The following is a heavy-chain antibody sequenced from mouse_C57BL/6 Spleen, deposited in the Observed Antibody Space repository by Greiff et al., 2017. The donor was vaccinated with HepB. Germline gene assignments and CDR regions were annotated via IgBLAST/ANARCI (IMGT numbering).Heavy chain of an antibody. CDR1: GFTFSSYG. D-gene: IGHD1-1*02. CDR2: ISSGGSYT. CDR3: ARHYGGYFDY. Sequence: EVMLVESGGDLVKPGGSLKLSCAASGFTFSSYGMSWVRQTPDKRLEWVATISSGGSYTYYLDSVKGRFTISRDNAKNTLYLQMSSLKSEDTAMYYCARHYGGYFDYWGQGTTLTVSS. V-gene: IGHV5-6*01. J-gene: IGHJ2*01.